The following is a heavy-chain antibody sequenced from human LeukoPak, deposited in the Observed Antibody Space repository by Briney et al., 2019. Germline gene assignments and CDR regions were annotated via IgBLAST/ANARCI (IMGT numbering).Heavy chain of an antibody. CDR2: ISYDGSNK. V-gene: IGHV3-30-3*01. D-gene: IGHD3-22*01. J-gene: IGHJ4*02. CDR1: GFTFSSYA. CDR3: ARDRAIVVAQCGIDY. Sequence: GGSLRLSCAASGFTFSSYAMHWVRQAPGKGLEWVAVISYDGSNKYYADSVKGRFTISRDNSKNTLYLQMNSLRAEDTAVYYCARDRAIVVAQCGIDYWGQGTLVTVSS.